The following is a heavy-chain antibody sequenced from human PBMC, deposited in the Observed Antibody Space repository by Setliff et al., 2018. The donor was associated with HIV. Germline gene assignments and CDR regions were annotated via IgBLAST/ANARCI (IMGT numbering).Heavy chain of an antibody. Sequence: SETLSLTCTVSGGSISSGSYYWSWIRQPAGKGLEWIGRIYTSGSVNYNPSLNSRVTISVDTSKNQFSLKLSSVTAADTVVYYCARDRRGTMVRGVTSPLDYWGQGTLVTVSS. D-gene: IGHD3-10*01. CDR3: ARDRRGTMVRGVTSPLDY. J-gene: IGHJ4*02. V-gene: IGHV4-61*02. CDR1: GGSISSGSYY. CDR2: IYTSGSV.